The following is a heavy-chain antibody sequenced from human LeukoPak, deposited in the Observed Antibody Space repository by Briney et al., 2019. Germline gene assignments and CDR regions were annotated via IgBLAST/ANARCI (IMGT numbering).Heavy chain of an antibody. Sequence: ASVKVSCKASGYTFTSYGISWVRQAPGQGLEWMGWISAYNGNTNYAQKLQGRVTMTTDISTSTAYMELRSLRSDDTAVYYCARDSGYENGRRDFDYWGQGTLVTVSS. J-gene: IGHJ4*02. D-gene: IGHD5-12*01. CDR2: ISAYNGNT. V-gene: IGHV1-18*01. CDR3: ARDSGYENGRRDFDY. CDR1: GYTFTSYG.